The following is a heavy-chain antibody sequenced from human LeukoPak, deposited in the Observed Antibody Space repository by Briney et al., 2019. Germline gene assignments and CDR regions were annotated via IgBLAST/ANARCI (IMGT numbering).Heavy chain of an antibody. Sequence: PSETLSLTCTVSGGPITSSNYYWGWIRQPPGKGLEWIGYIYYSGSTNYNPSLKSRVTISVDTSKNQFSLKLSSVTAADTAVYYCARPTTSSWSDWYFDLWGRGTLVTVSS. D-gene: IGHD6-13*01. CDR1: GGPITSSNYY. J-gene: IGHJ2*01. CDR2: IYYSGST. CDR3: ARPTTSSWSDWYFDL. V-gene: IGHV4-61*05.